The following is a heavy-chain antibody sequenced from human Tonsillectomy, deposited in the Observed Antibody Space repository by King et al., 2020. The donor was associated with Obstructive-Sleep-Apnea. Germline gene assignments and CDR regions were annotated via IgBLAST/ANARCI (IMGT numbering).Heavy chain of an antibody. Sequence: TLKESGPTLVKPTQTLTLTCSFSGFSLSTTGVGVGWIRQPPGKALEWLVLIYWDDDKRYSPSLKNRLTITRDTSKNQVVLTMTNMDPVDTATYYCARANYYDSSGYSYGYFDLWGRGTLVTVSS. D-gene: IGHD3-22*01. CDR2: IYWDDDK. V-gene: IGHV2-5*02. J-gene: IGHJ2*01. CDR3: ARANYYDSSGYSYGYFDL. CDR1: GFSLSTTGVG.